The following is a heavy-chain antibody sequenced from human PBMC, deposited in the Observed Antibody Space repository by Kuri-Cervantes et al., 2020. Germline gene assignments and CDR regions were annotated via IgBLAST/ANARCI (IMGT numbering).Heavy chain of an antibody. CDR3: AKDPPDTVAGGYYYYYYMDV. D-gene: IGHD4-11*01. V-gene: IGHV3-23*01. CDR2: ISGSGGST. J-gene: IGHJ6*03. Sequence: GGSLRLSCAASGFTFSSYAMSWVRQAPGKGLEWVSAISGSGGSTYYADSVKGRFTISRDNSKNTLYLQMNSLRAEDMAVYYCAKDPPDTVAGGYYYYYYMDVWGKGTTVTVSS. CDR1: GFTFSSYA.